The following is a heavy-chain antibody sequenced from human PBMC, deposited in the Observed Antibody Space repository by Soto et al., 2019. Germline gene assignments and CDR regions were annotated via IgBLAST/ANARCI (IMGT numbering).Heavy chain of an antibody. CDR3: AGGWGCGWLEFFDS. CDR1: GFSVSGSY. V-gene: IGHV3-53*01. D-gene: IGHD6-19*01. CDR2: IYRGGGT. Sequence: GGSLRLSCAASGFSVSGSYMGWVRQAPGKGLEWVSVIYRGGGTYYVDSVKGRFTISRDNSENTLYLQMNSLRADDTAVYYCAGGWGCGWLEFFDSWGQGA. J-gene: IGHJ4*02.